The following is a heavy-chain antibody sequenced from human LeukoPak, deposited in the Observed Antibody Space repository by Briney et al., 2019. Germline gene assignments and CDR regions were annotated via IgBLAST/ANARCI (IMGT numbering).Heavy chain of an antibody. Sequence: GGSLRLSCAASGFTFSSYWMSWVRQAPGKGLEWVANIKQDGSEKYYVDSVKGRFTISRDNAKNLLYLQMNSLRAEDTAVYYCASLGYCSGGSCYFYYYYMDVWGKGTTVTVSS. CDR3: ASLGYCSGGSCYFYYYYMDV. D-gene: IGHD2-15*01. V-gene: IGHV3-7*01. CDR1: GFTFSSYW. J-gene: IGHJ6*03. CDR2: IKQDGSEK.